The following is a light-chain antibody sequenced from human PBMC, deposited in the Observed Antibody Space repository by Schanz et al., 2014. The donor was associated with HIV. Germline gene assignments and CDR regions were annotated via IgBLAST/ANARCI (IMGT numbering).Light chain of an antibody. CDR2: SNN. J-gene: IGLJ2*01. V-gene: IGLV1-44*01. CDR1: SSNIGSNT. Sequence: QSVLTQPPSASGPPGQRVTISCSGSSSNIGSNTVNWYQQLPGTAPKLLIYSNNQRPSGVPARFSVSSSGTSASLVISDLRSEDEADYYCQSYDDSLRAVVFGGGTKLTVL. CDR3: QSYDDSLRAVV.